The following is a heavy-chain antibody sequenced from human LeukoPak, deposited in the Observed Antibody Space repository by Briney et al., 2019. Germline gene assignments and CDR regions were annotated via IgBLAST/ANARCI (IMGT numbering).Heavy chain of an antibody. CDR2: IPFDSSNK. Sequence: PGTSLRLSCAASGFTFSAYGMHWLRQAPGKGLEWVAVIPFDSSNKYYTDSVQGRFTISRDNSKNTLYLQMNSLRADDTAVYYCGTEVVPAAMSFDYWGQGTLVTVSS. V-gene: IGHV3-30*03. D-gene: IGHD2-2*01. CDR3: GTEVVPAAMSFDY. J-gene: IGHJ4*02. CDR1: GFTFSAYG.